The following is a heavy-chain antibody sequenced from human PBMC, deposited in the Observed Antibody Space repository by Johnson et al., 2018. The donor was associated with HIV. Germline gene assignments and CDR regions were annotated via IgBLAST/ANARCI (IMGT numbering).Heavy chain of an antibody. V-gene: IGHV3-30*02. CDR2: IRYDGSKK. CDR1: GFTVSSNY. CDR3: AKVVGSGATGDAFDI. D-gene: IGHD1-26*01. J-gene: IGHJ3*02. Sequence: QVQLVESGGGLVQPGGSLRLSCAASGFTVSSNYMSWVRQAPGKGLEWVTFIRYDGSKKYYADSVKGRFTISRDNSKSTLYLQMNSLRAEDTAVFYCAKVVGSGATGDAFDIWGQGTMVTVSS.